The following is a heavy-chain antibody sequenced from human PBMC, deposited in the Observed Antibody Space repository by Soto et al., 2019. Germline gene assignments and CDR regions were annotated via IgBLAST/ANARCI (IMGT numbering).Heavy chain of an antibody. J-gene: IGHJ6*02. D-gene: IGHD4-17*01. CDR3: AKNDDHGSYYHGMDV. CDR2: IYYSGST. V-gene: IGHV4-59*01. CDR1: GGSINSYY. Sequence: PSETLSLTCTVSGGSINSYYWNWIRQPPGKGLEWIGYIYYSGSTNYNPSLKSRVTISVDTSKNQFSLKMNSVTAADTAMYYCAKNDDHGSYYHGMDVWGQGTTVTVSS.